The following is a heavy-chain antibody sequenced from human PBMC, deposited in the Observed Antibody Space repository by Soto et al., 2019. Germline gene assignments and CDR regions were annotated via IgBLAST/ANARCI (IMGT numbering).Heavy chain of an antibody. D-gene: IGHD6-19*01. J-gene: IGHJ4*02. CDR1: GYTFTSYD. V-gene: IGHV1-8*01. CDR2: MNPNSGNT. CDR3: AAQITPTVAVAADLDY. Sequence: ASVKVSCKASGYTFTSYDINWVRQATGQGLEWMGWMNPNSGNTGYAQKFQGRVTMTRNTSISTAYMELSSLRSEDTAVYYCAAQITPTVAVAADLDYWGQGTLVTVSS.